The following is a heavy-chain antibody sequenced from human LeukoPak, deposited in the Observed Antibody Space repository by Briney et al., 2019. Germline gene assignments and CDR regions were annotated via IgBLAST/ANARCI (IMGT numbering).Heavy chain of an antibody. D-gene: IGHD3-22*01. CDR2: ISSSSSYI. J-gene: IGHJ4*02. Sequence: PGGSLRLSCAASGFTFDDYGMNWVRQAPGKGLEWVSSISSSSSYIYYADSVKGRFTISRDNAKNSLYLQMNSLRAEDTAVYYCARDFPDYDSSGYYDDYWGQGTLVTVSS. CDR3: ARDFPDYDSSGYYDDY. CDR1: GFTFDDYG. V-gene: IGHV3-21*01.